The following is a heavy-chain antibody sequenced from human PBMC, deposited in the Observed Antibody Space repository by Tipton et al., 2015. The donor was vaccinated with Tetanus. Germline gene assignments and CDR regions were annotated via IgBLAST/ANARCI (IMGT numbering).Heavy chain of an antibody. V-gene: IGHV3-7*01. CDR1: GFTFSSYW. D-gene: IGHD7-27*01. CDR3: ARSSRFAGDTGWYVDL. Sequence: SLRLSCAASGFTFSSYWMSWVRQAPGKGLEWVANIRQGGSEKHYVDSVKGRFTISRDDAKNSLYLQMNSLRAEDTAVYYCARSSRFAGDTGWYVDLWGRGTLVHVSS. CDR2: IRQGGSEK. J-gene: IGHJ2*01.